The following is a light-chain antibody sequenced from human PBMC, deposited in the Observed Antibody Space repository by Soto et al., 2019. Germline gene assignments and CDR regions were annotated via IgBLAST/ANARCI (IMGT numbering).Light chain of an antibody. J-gene: IGKJ2*01. CDR1: QGISSY. CDR2: AAS. CDR3: QQYYSYPRYT. V-gene: IGKV1-8*01. Sequence: AIRMTQSPSSLSASTGDRVTITCRASQGISSYLAWYQQKPGKAPKLLIYAASNLQSGVPSRFSGSGSGTDFTLTISCLQSEDFATYYCQQYYSYPRYTFGQGTKLEIK.